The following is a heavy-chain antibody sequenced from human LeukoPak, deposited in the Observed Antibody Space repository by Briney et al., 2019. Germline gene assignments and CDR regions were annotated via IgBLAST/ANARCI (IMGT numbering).Heavy chain of an antibody. CDR1: GGSFSGYY. V-gene: IGHV4-34*01. CDR2: INHSGST. D-gene: IGHD6-6*01. Sequence: PSETLSLTCAVYGGSFSGYYWSWIRQPPGSGLEWIGGINHSGSTNYNPSLKSRVTISVDTSKNQFSLKLSSVTAADTAVYYCARGRGGGSSIRYYYYGMDVWGQGTTVTVSS. CDR3: ARGRGGGSSIRYYYYGMDV. J-gene: IGHJ6*02.